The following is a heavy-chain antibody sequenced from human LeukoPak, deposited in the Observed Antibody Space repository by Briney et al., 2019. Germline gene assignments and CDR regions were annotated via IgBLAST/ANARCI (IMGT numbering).Heavy chain of an antibody. CDR2: INAGNGNT. V-gene: IGHV1-3*01. CDR3: ARVLLWFGGVPPGPLNYGMDV. D-gene: IGHD3-10*01. Sequence: ASVKVSCKASGYTFTSYAMHWVRQAPGQRLEWMGWINAGNGNTKYSQKFQGRVTITRDTSASTAYMELSSLRSEDTAVYYCARVLLWFGGVPPGPLNYGMDVWGQGTTVTVSS. CDR1: GYTFTSYA. J-gene: IGHJ6*02.